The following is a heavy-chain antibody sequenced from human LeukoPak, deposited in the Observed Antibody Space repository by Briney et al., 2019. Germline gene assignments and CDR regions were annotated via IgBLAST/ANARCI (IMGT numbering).Heavy chain of an antibody. CDR1: GYTFTGYY. CDR3: ARDRSRGIVVVVAALDYYYGMDV. D-gene: IGHD2-15*01. CDR2: IIPILGIA. J-gene: IGHJ6*02. Sequence: SVKVSCKASGYTFTGYYMHWVRQAPGQGLEWMGWIIPILGIANYAQKFQGRVTITADKSTSTAYMELSSLRSEDTAVYYCARDRSRGIVVVVAALDYYYGMDVWGQGTTVTVSS. V-gene: IGHV1-69*10.